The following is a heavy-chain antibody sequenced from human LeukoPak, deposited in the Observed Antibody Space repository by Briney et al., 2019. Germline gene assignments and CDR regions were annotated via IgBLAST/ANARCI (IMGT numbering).Heavy chain of an antibody. V-gene: IGHV1-69*01. CDR1: GGTFSSYA. CDR3: ARDRSGSFGMDV. D-gene: IGHD6-25*01. J-gene: IGHJ6*02. CDR2: IIPIFGTA. Sequence: ASVTVSCKASGGTFSSYAISWVRQAPGQGLEWMGGIIPIFGTANYAQKFQGRVTITADESTSTAYMELSSLRSEDTAVYYCARDRSGSFGMDVWGQGTTVTVSS.